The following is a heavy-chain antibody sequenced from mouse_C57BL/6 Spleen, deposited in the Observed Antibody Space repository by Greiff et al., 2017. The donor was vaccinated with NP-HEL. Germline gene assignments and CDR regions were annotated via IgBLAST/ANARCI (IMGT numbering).Heavy chain of an antibody. J-gene: IGHJ4*01. CDR1: GFSLSTSGMG. CDR3: ARSPYDYDRFYAMDY. Sequence: QVTLKESGPGMLQSSQTLSLTCSFSGFSLSTSGMGVSWIRQPSGKGLEWLAHIYWDDDKRYNPSLKSRLTISKDTSRNQVFLKITSVDTADTATYYCARSPYDYDRFYAMDYWGQGTSVTVSS. D-gene: IGHD2-4*01. CDR2: IYWDDDK. V-gene: IGHV8-12*01.